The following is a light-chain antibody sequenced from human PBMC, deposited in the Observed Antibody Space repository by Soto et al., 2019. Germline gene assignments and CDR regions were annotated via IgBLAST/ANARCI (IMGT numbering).Light chain of an antibody. Sequence: QSVLTQPASVSGSPGQSITISCTGTRSDVGSYNSIARYQQHPGKAPRVVIFEATKRPSGISDRFSGSKSGYTASLRISGLQAEDEADYFCLSYAGNSIWLFGGGTKGTVL. CDR1: RSDVGSYNS. V-gene: IGLV2-23*01. J-gene: IGLJ2*01. CDR2: EAT. CDR3: LSYAGNSIWL.